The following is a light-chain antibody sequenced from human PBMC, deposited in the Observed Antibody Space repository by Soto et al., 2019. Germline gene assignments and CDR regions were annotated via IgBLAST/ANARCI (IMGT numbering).Light chain of an antibody. J-gene: IGKJ2*01. CDR3: QQGHNWPLT. CDR2: GAA. Sequence: EIVMTQSPATLSVSPGERATLSCRASQSISTELPWYRQKPGQPPRRLIYGAATRATGVPARFTGSGSGSDFTLTISGLQSEDFAVYYCQQGHNWPLTFGQGTRLEI. CDR1: QSISTE. V-gene: IGKV3-15*01.